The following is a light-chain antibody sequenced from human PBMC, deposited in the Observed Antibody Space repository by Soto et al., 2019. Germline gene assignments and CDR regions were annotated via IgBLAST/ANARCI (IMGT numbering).Light chain of an antibody. J-gene: IGLJ1*01. CDR3: GSYSSTDTPFV. Sequence: QSALAQPSSVSGSPGQSITISCTGTSTDVGGYNYVSGYQHHSGKAPKLLIYEVTNRPSGISDRFSGSKSVNTASLTISGLQAEDESDYYCGSYSSTDTPFVFGTGTKVTVL. V-gene: IGLV2-14*01. CDR1: STDVGGYNY. CDR2: EVT.